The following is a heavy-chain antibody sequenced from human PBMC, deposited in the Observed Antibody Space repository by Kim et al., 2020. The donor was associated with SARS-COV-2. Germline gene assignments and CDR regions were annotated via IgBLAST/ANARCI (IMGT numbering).Heavy chain of an antibody. V-gene: IGHV4-34*01. CDR3: ARGIQLWLTGPRYYYYGMDV. J-gene: IGHJ6*02. CDR1: GGSFSGYY. D-gene: IGHD5-18*01. CDR2: INHSGST. Sequence: SETLSLTCAVYGGSFSGYYWSWIRQPPGKGLEWIGEINHSGSTNYNPSLKSRVTISVDTSKNQFSLKLSSVTAADTAVYYCARGIQLWLTGPRYYYYGMDVWGQGTTVTVSS.